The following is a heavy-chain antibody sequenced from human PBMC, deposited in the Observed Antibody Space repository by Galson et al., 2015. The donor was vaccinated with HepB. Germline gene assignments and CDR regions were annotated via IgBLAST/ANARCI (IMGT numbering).Heavy chain of an antibody. CDR1: GFTFSSYA. Sequence: SLRLSCAASGFTFSSYAMIWVRQAPGKGLEWVSGISGSGSTYYADFVKGRSTISRDNSKNTLYLQMNSLRAEDTAVYYCAKDLYGSVVPAGIFDYWGQGTLVTVSS. V-gene: IGHV3-23*01. D-gene: IGHD2-2*01. CDR3: AKDLYGSVVPAGIFDY. J-gene: IGHJ4*02. CDR2: ISGSGST.